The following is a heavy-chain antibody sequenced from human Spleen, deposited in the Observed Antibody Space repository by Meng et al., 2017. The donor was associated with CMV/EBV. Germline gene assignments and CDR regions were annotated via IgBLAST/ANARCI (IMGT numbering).Heavy chain of an antibody. D-gene: IGHD3-22*01. J-gene: IGHJ4*02. V-gene: IGHV3-21*01. CDR1: GFTFSSYS. CDR3: ARAGVGSYDSSGYYPH. CDR2: ISSSSSYI. Sequence: SGFTFSSYSRNWVSQARGKGLEWVSSISSSSSYIYYADSVRGRFTISRDNAKNSLYLQMNSLRAEDTAVYYCARAGVGSYDSSGYYPHWGQGTLVTVSS.